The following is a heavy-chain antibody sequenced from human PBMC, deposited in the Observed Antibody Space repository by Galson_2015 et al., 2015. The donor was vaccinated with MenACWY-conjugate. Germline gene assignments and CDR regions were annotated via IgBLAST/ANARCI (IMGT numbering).Heavy chain of an antibody. Sequence: SLRLSCAASGFTFSTYAMSWVRRAPGKGLVWVLAITNVADITYYADSVKGRFTISRDKSKNTLYLQMTSLRVEDTAVYFCAKRLDFSDFTPFDSWGQGTLVTVAS. V-gene: IGHV3-23*01. CDR1: GFTFSTYA. CDR3: AKRLDFSDFTPFDS. D-gene: IGHD3/OR15-3a*01. J-gene: IGHJ4*02. CDR2: ITNVADIT.